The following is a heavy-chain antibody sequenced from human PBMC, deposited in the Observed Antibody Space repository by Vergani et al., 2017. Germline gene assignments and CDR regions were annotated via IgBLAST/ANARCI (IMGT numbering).Heavy chain of an antibody. Sequence: EVQLVESGGGLVKPGGSLRLSCAASGFTFSSYSMNWVRKAPGKGLEWVSSISSSSSYIYYADSVKGRFTIARDNAKNSLYLQMNSMRAEDTAVYYCAGDPPCTYYYDSSQSGGYWGQGTLVTVSS. J-gene: IGHJ4*02. CDR3: AGDPPCTYYYDSSQSGGY. V-gene: IGHV3-21*01. CDR2: ISSSSSYI. D-gene: IGHD3-22*01. CDR1: GFTFSSYS.